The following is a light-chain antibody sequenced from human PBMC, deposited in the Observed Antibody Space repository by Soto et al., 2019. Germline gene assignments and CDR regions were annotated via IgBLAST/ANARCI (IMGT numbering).Light chain of an antibody. V-gene: IGKV1-5*01. Sequence: DIQMTQSPSTPSASVGDRVTITCRASQSISSWLAWYQQKPGKAPKLLIYDASSLESGVPSRFSGSGSGTEFTLTISSLQPDDFATYYCQQGWTFGQGTKVDIK. CDR1: QSISSW. J-gene: IGKJ1*01. CDR3: QQGWT. CDR2: DAS.